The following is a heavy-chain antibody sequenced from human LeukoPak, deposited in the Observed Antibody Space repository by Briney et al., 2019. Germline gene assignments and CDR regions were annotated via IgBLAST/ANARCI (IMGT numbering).Heavy chain of an antibody. V-gene: IGHV3-48*03. CDR3: AGFWSGYYRY. D-gene: IGHD3-3*01. CDR2: ISSSGSTI. CDR1: GFTFSSYE. Sequence: QPGGSLRLSCAASGFTFSSYEMNWVRQAPGKGLEWVSYISSSGSTIYYADSVKGRFTISRDNAKNSLYLQMNSLRAEDTAVYYCAGFWSGYYRYWGQGTLVTVSS. J-gene: IGHJ4*02.